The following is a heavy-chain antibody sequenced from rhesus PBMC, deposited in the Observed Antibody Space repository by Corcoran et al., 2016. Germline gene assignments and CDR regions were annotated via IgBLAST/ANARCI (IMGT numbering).Heavy chain of an antibody. V-gene: IGHV4-169*01. CDR1: CGSISSSY. J-gene: IGHJ4*01. CDR2: IYSSGSST. CDR3: ARGGGTGTRTSQKFDY. Sequence: QLQLQESGPGLVKPSETLSVTCAVSCGSISSSYWIWIRQAPGKGLEWIGYIYSSGSSTNYNPSLKSRVTLSVDTSKNQLSLKLSSVTTADTAVYYCARGGGTGTRTSQKFDYWGQGVLVTVSS. D-gene: IGHD2-21*01.